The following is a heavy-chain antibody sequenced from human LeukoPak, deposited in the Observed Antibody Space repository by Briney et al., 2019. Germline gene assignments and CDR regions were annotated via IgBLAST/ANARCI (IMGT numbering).Heavy chain of an antibody. Sequence: SSETLSLTCSVSSDSISGSSYLWVWVRQPPGKGLEWIGDIYSNGHTSYNPSLKSRAAISVDTSKNQFSLNLSSVTAADTAVYYCARRHYGSGNIDSWGQGTLVTVSS. CDR2: IYSNGHT. CDR1: SDSISGSSYL. J-gene: IGHJ4*02. V-gene: IGHV4-39*01. CDR3: ARRHYGSGNIDS. D-gene: IGHD3-10*01.